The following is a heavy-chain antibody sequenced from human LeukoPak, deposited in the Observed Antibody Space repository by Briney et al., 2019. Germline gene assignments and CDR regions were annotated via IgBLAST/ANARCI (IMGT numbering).Heavy chain of an antibody. D-gene: IGHD6-19*01. J-gene: IGHJ3*02. CDR3: AKDLSGEQWLVNAFDI. CDR1: GFTFSSYA. CDR2: ISGSGGST. V-gene: IGHV3-23*01. Sequence: GGSLRLSCAASGFTFSSYAMSWVRQAPGKGLEWVSAISGSGGSTYYADSVKGRFTISRDNSKNTLYLQMNSLRAEDTAVYYCAKDLSGEQWLVNAFDIWGQETMVTVSS.